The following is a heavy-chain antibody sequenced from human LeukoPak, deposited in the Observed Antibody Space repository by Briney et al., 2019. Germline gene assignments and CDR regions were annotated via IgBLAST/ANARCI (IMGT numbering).Heavy chain of an antibody. Sequence: SGPTLVKPTQTLTLTCTFSGFSLSTNGVGVGWIRQPPGEALEWLSLTSWDDDKRYNPSLKSRLTVTKDVSKNQVVLTLTNMDPVDTATYYCAHRLTGYNSNWYHGYFDYWGQGTLVTVSS. D-gene: IGHD6-13*01. J-gene: IGHJ4*02. V-gene: IGHV2-5*02. CDR1: GFSLSTNGVG. CDR2: TSWDDDK. CDR3: AHRLTGYNSNWYHGYFDY.